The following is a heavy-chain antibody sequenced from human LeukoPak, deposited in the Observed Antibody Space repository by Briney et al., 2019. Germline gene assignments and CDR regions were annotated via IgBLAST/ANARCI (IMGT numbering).Heavy chain of an antibody. Sequence: ASVKVSCKASGYTFTGYYMHWVRQAPGKGLEWMGGFDPEDGETIYAQKFQGRGTMTEDTSTDTAYMELSSLRSEDTAVYYCATGQADCWGQGTLVTVSS. CDR1: GYTFTGYY. V-gene: IGHV1-24*01. CDR2: FDPEDGET. J-gene: IGHJ4*02. CDR3: ATGQADC.